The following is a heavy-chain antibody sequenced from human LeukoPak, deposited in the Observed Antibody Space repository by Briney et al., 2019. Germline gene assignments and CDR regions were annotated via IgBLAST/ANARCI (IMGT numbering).Heavy chain of an antibody. CDR3: ERKGTHRATVDY. J-gene: IGHJ4*02. CDR1: GFTFSSYS. Sequence: TPGGSLRLSCAASGFTFSSYSMNWVRQAPGKGLEWVSSISSSSSYIYYADSVKGRFTISRDNAKNSLYLQMNSLRAEDTAVYYCERKGTHRATVDYWGQGTLVTVSS. D-gene: IGHD1-1*01. V-gene: IGHV3-21*01. CDR2: ISSSSSYI.